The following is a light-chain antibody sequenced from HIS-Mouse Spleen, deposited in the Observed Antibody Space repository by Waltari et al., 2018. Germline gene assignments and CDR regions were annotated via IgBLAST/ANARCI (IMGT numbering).Light chain of an antibody. CDR3: AAWDDSLSGRGV. V-gene: IGLV1-47*01. Sequence: QSVLTQPPSASGTPGQRVTISCSGSSSNIGSNYVYWYQQLPGTAPKLHIYRNNQRPSGVPDRFSGSKSGTSASLAISGLRSEDEADYYCAAWDDSLSGRGVFGGGTKLTVL. CDR2: RNN. CDR1: SSNIGSNY. J-gene: IGLJ3*02.